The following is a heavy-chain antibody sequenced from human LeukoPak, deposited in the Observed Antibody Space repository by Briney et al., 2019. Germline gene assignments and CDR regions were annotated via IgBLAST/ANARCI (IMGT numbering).Heavy chain of an antibody. V-gene: IGHV3-74*01. D-gene: IGHD5-18*01. CDR3: ARDGYSFGHDFDY. Sequence: GGSLRLSCAASGFTFSSYWIHWVRHTPGKGLVWVSRIKGDGSSTSYADSVKGRFTISRDNAKNTLYLQMNSLRAEDTAVYYCARDGYSFGHDFDYWGQGTLVTVSS. CDR1: GFTFSSYW. J-gene: IGHJ4*02. CDR2: IKGDGSST.